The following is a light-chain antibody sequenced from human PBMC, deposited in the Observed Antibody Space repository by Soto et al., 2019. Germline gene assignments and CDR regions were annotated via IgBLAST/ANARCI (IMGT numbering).Light chain of an antibody. J-gene: IGKJ1*01. V-gene: IGKV3-20*01. CDR2: GAS. CDR3: QQYGSTPPT. Sequence: EIVLTQSPGTLSLSPGERATLSCRASESVSNNYLAWYQRKPGQAPRLLIYGASYRAPEIPYRFSGSGSGTDFTLTIARLEAEDFAVYICQQYGSTPPTFGLGTKVEI. CDR1: ESVSNNY.